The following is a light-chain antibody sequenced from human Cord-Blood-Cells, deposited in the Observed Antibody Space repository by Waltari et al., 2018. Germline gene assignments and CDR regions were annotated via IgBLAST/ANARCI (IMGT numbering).Light chain of an antibody. V-gene: IGLV3-19*01. CDR3: NSRDSSGNHYV. CDR2: GKN. J-gene: IGLJ1*01. CDR1: SLRSHY. Sequence: SSELTQDPAVSVALGQTVRITCQGDSLRSHYESWYQQRPGQAPVLVIYGKNNRPSGIPDRFSGSSSGNTASLTITGAQAEDEADYYCNSRDSSGNHYVFGTGTKVTVL.